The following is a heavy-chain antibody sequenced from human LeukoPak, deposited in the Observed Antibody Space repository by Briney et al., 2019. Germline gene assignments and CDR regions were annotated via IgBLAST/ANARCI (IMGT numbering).Heavy chain of an antibody. D-gene: IGHD6-25*01. CDR1: GYTLTELS. V-gene: IGHV1-46*01. CDR3: ARASRGSVLDYYYYMDV. Sequence: ASVKVSCKVSGYTLTELSMHWVRQAPGQGLEWMGIINPSGGSTSYAQKFQGRVTMTRDMSTSTVYMELSSLRSEDTAVYYCARASRGSVLDYYYYMDVWGKGTTVTISS. CDR2: INPSGGST. J-gene: IGHJ6*03.